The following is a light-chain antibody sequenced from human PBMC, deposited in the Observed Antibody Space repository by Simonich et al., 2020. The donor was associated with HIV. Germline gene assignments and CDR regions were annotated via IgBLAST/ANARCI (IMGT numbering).Light chain of an antibody. CDR3: QQYGSSPYT. V-gene: IGKV3-20*01. CDR1: QSVSSSY. J-gene: IGKJ2*01. CDR2: GAS. Sequence: EIVLTQSPGTLSLSPGERATLSGRASQSVSSSYLAWYQQKPGQAPRLLIYGASSRATGIPDRFRGSGSGTDFTLTISRLEPEDFAVYYCQQYGSSPYTFGQGTKLEIK.